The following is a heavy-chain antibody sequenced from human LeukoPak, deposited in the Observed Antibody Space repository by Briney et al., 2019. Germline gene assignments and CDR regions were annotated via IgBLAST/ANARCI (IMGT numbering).Heavy chain of an antibody. J-gene: IGHJ3*02. CDR2: IYPGDSDT. V-gene: IGHV5-51*01. D-gene: IGHD3-22*01. CDR1: GYSFTSYW. Sequence: GESLQISCKGSGYSFTSYWIGWVRQMPGKGLEWMGIIYPGDSDTRYSPSFQGQVTISADKSISTAYLQWSSLKASDTAMYYCASYTYYYDSSGYAFDIWGQGTMVTVSS. CDR3: ASYTYYYDSSGYAFDI.